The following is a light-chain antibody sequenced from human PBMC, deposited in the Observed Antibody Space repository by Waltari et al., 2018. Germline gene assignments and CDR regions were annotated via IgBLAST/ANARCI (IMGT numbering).Light chain of an antibody. V-gene: IGKV3-11*01. CDR1: QSVSSY. CDR3: QQRSNWNT. Sequence: EIVLTQSPATLSLSPGERATLSCRASQSVSSYLAWYQQKPGQAPRLLIYDASNRATGIPARFSGSCSGTDFTLTISSLEPEDFAVYYCQQRSNWNTFGQGTKLEIK. J-gene: IGKJ2*01. CDR2: DAS.